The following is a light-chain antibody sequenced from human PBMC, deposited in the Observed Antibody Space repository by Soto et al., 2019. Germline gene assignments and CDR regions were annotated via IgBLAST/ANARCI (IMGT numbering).Light chain of an antibody. V-gene: IGKV1-27*01. CDR1: QGISNY. CDR2: AAS. CDR3: QRYNSAPWT. Sequence: DIQMTQSPASLSASVGDRVIITCRASQGISNYLAWFQEKPGKTPKLLIYAASTLQSGVPSRFSGSGSGTDFTLSISSLQPEDVATYYCQRYNSAPWTFGQGTKVEIK. J-gene: IGKJ1*01.